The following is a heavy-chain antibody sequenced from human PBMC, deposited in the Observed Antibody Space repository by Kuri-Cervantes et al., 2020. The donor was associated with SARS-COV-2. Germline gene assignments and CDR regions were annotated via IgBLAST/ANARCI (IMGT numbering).Heavy chain of an antibody. Sequence: ASVKVSCKASGYTFTGYYMHWVRQAPGQGLERMGWINPNSGGTNYAQKFQGRVTMTRDTSISTAYMEQSRLRSDDTAVYYCASNSNYWYYGMDVWGQGTTVTVSS. D-gene: IGHD4-11*01. V-gene: IGHV1-2*02. CDR2: INPNSGGT. CDR1: GYTFTGYY. CDR3: ASNSNYWYYGMDV. J-gene: IGHJ6*02.